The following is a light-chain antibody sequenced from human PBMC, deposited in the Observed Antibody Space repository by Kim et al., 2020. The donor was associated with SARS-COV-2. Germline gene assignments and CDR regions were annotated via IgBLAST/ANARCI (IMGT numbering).Light chain of an antibody. Sequence: LSGGERATLSCRASQCVSSCLAWYQQKPGQAPRLLIYDASSRATGIPARFSGSGYGTDFTLTISSLEPEDFAVYYCQQRSNWPATFGGGTKVDIK. J-gene: IGKJ4*01. CDR1: QCVSSC. CDR2: DAS. CDR3: QQRSNWPAT. V-gene: IGKV3-11*01.